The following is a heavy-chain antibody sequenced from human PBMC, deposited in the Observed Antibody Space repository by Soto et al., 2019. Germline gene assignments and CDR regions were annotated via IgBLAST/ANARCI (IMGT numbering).Heavy chain of an antibody. Sequence: GGSLRLSCAASGFTFSSYAMHWVRQAPGKGLEWVAVISYDGSNKYYADSVKGRFTISRDNSKNTLYLQMNSLRAENTAVYYCARDKGTDYWGQGTLVTVSS. CDR1: GFTFSSYA. CDR2: ISYDGSNK. J-gene: IGHJ4*02. V-gene: IGHV3-30-3*01. CDR3: ARDKGTDY.